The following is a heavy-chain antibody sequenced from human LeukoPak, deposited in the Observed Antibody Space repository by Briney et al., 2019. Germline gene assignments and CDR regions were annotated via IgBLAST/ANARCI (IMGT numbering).Heavy chain of an antibody. J-gene: IGHJ4*02. D-gene: IGHD2-2*01. CDR2: IKQDGSEK. V-gene: IGHV3-7*01. CDR1: GFTFTSYC. Sequence: GGSLRLSCAASGFTFTSYCMSWVRQSPGKGLEWVANIKQDGSEKDYVDSVKGRFTISRDNAKNSLYLQMNSLRAEDTAVYYCARDTLDSIVVITAAATYFDYWGQGTQVTVSS. CDR3: ARDTLDSIVVITAAATYFDY.